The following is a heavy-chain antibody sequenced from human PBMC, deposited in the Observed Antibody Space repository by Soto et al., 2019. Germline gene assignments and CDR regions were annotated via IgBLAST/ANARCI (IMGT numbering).Heavy chain of an antibody. Sequence: QVQLVQSGAEVKKPGASVKVSCEASGYTFPNYAIHWVRQAPAQGLEWMGWINGGNGNTKYSQKFQGRVTITRDTSATKAYMELRSVRSEDTAVYYGASTRKGTRGYDYDFYGMDVWGQGTTVTVSS. CDR1: GYTFPNYA. CDR2: INGGNGNT. J-gene: IGHJ6*02. D-gene: IGHD5-12*01. V-gene: IGHV1-3*01. CDR3: ASTRKGTRGYDYDFYGMDV.